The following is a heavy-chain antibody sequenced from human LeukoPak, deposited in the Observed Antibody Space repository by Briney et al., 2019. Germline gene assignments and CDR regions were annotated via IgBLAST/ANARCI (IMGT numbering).Heavy chain of an antibody. Sequence: GGSLRLSCAASGFTFSDYYMSWIRQAPGKGLEWVSYISSSGSTIYYADSVKGRFTISRDNAKNSLYVQMNSLRAEDTAVYYCARESVPAASIYFDYWGQGTLVTVSS. V-gene: IGHV3-11*01. J-gene: IGHJ4*02. D-gene: IGHD2-2*01. CDR3: ARESVPAASIYFDY. CDR1: GFTFSDYY. CDR2: ISSSGSTI.